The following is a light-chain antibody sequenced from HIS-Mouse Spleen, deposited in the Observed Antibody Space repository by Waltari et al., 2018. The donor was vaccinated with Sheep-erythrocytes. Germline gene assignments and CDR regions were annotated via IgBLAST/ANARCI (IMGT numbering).Light chain of an antibody. J-gene: IGLJ1*01. CDR2: DVS. CDR1: SSDVCGYNY. Sequence: QSALTQPRSVSGSPGQSVTIPCTGISSDVCGYNYVSWYQQPPGKAPKLMIYDVSKRPSGVPDRFSGSKSGNTASLTISGLQAEDEADYYCCSYAGSYNHVFATGTKVTVL. CDR3: CSYAGSYNHV. V-gene: IGLV2-11*01.